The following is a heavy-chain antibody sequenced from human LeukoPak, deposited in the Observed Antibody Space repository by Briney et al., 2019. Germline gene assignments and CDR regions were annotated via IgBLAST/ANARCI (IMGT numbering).Heavy chain of an antibody. CDR3: ARAHRAGSSHYYYGMDV. CDR1: GYTFTGYY. J-gene: IGHJ6*02. Sequence: ASVKVSCKASGYTFTGYYMHWVRQAPGQGLEWIGWINPNSGGTNYAQKFQGRVTMTRDTSISIAYMELSRLRSDDTAVYYCARAHRAGSSHYYYGMDVWGQGTTVTVSS. V-gene: IGHV1-2*02. CDR2: INPNSGGT. D-gene: IGHD6-6*01.